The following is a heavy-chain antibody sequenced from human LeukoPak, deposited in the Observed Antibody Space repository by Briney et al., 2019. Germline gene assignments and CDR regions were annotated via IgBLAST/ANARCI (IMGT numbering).Heavy chain of an antibody. V-gene: IGHV3-43*02. CDR1: GLNFDDSA. J-gene: IGHJ4*02. CDR3: TKESGKFDY. CDR2: ISADGGST. Sequence: GGSLRLSCVASGLNFDDSAMHWVRQAPGKGLEWVSLISADGGSTFSADSVKGRFSISRDNSKNSLYLQMNSLRSEDTAMYYCTKESGKFDYWGQGTLVAVSS.